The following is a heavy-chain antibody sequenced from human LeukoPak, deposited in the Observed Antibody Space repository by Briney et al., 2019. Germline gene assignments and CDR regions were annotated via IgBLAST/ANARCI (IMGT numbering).Heavy chain of an antibody. CDR2: IKSKTDGGTT. Sequence: GGSLRLSCAASGFTFSNAWMSWVRQAPEKGLEWVGRIKSKTDGGTTDYAAPVKGRFTISRDDSKNTLYLQMNSLRAEDTAVYYCAKIVRGYSYGYSDYWGQGTLVTVSS. CDR1: GFTFSNAW. D-gene: IGHD5-18*01. CDR3: AKIVRGYSYGYSDY. V-gene: IGHV3-15*01. J-gene: IGHJ4*02.